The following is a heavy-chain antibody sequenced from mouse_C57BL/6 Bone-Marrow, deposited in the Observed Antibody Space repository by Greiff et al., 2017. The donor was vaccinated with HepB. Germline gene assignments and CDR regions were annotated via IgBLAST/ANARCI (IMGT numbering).Heavy chain of an antibody. Sequence: DVMLVESGGGLVKPGGSLKLSCAASGFTFSSYAMSWVRQTPDKRLEWVATISDGGSYTYYPDNVKGRFTISRDNAKNNLYLQMSKLKSEDTAMYDCASGWLLEVDYWGQGTSVTVSS. D-gene: IGHD2-3*01. CDR3: ASGWLLEVDY. J-gene: IGHJ4*01. CDR2: ISDGGSYT. CDR1: GFTFSSYA. V-gene: IGHV5-4*03.